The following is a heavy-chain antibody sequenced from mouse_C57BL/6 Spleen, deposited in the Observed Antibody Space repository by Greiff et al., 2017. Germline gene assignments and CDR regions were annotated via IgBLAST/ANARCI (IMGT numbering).Heavy chain of an antibody. Sequence: EVQLEESEGGLVQPGSSMKLSCTASGFTFSDYYMAWVRQVPEKGLEWVANINYDGSSTYYLDSLKSRFIISRDNAKNILYLQMSSLESEDTATYYCAREGAYYSNYRYFDVWGTGTTVTVSS. D-gene: IGHD2-5*01. CDR2: INYDGSST. CDR1: GFTFSDYY. V-gene: IGHV5-16*01. J-gene: IGHJ1*03. CDR3: AREGAYYSNYRYFDV.